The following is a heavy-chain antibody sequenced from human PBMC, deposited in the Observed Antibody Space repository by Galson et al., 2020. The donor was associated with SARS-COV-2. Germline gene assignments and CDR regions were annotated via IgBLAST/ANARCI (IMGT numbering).Heavy chain of an antibody. J-gene: IGHJ4*02. CDR2: IIPIFGTA. Sequence: SVKVSCKASGGTFSSYAISWVRQAPGQGLEWMGGIIPIFGTANYAQKFQGRVTITADESTSTAYMELSSLRSEDTAVYYCARGAAAGTWLWNFDYWGQGTLFTVSS. D-gene: IGHD6-13*01. V-gene: IGHV1-69*13. CDR1: GGTFSSYA. CDR3: ARGAAAGTWLWNFDY.